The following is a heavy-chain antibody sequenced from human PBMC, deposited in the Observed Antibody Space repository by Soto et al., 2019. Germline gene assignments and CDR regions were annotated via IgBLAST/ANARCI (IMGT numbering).Heavy chain of an antibody. Sequence: GGSLRLSCAASGFTVSSNYMSWVRQAPGKGLEWVSVIYSGGSTYYADSVKGRFTISRDNSKNTLYLQMNSLRADDTAVYYCARSSECTNGVCYSNAFDIWGQGTMVTVSS. D-gene: IGHD2-8*01. V-gene: IGHV3-53*01. J-gene: IGHJ3*02. CDR3: ARSSECTNGVCYSNAFDI. CDR1: GFTVSSNY. CDR2: IYSGGST.